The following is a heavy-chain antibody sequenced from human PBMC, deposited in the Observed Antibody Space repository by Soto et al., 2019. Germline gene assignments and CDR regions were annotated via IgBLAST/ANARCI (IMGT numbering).Heavy chain of an antibody. V-gene: IGHV3-23*01. Sequence: EVQLLESGGGLVQPGGSLRLSCAASGFTFSSYAMSWVRQAPGKGLEWVSSISGSGGSTYYADSVKGRFTISRDNSKNPLYLQMNSLRAEDTAVYYCAKSFGGNYYYYGMDVWGQGTTVTVSS. J-gene: IGHJ6*02. CDR3: AKSFGGNYYYYGMDV. CDR1: GFTFSSYA. CDR2: ISGSGGST. D-gene: IGHD3-16*01.